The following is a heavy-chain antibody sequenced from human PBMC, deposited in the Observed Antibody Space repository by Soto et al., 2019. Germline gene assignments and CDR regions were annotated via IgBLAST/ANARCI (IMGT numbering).Heavy chain of an antibody. CDR2: ISAYNGNT. J-gene: IGHJ2*01. CDR3: ARERGDYYDSSGYWYFDL. D-gene: IGHD3-22*01. CDR1: GYTFTNYG. Sequence: QVQLVQSGAEVKKPGASVKVSCKASGYTFTNYGISWVRQAPGQGLEWMGWISAYNGNTNYAQKLQGRVTMTTDTSTSTAYMELRSLRSDDTAVYYCARERGDYYDSSGYWYFDLWGRGTLVTVSS. V-gene: IGHV1-18*01.